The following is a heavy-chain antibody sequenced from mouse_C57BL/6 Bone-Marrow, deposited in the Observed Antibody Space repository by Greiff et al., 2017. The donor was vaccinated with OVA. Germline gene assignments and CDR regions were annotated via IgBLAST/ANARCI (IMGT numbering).Heavy chain of an antibody. CDR3: TRELGGYYWYYAMDY. D-gene: IGHD2-3*01. V-gene: IGHV1-15*01. CDR2: IDPETGGT. J-gene: IGHJ4*01. Sequence: QVQLQQSGAELVRPGASVTLSCKASGYTFTDYEMHWVKQTPVHGLEWIGAIDPETGGTAYNQKFKGKAILTADKSSSTAYMELRSLTSEYSAVYYCTRELGGYYWYYAMDYWGQGTSVTVSS. CDR1: GYTFTDYE.